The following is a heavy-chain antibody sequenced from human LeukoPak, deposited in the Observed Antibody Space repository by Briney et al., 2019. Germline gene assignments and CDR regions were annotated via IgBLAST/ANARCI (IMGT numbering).Heavy chain of an antibody. CDR2: ISGSGGST. CDR3: AKVRAGSYSSFGY. Sequence: GGSLRLSCAASGFAFSSYAMSWVRQAPGKGLEWVSAISGSGGSTYYADSVKGRFTISRDNSKNTLYLQMNSLRAEDTAVYYCAKVRAGSYSSFGYWGQGTLVTVSS. V-gene: IGHV3-23*01. J-gene: IGHJ4*02. D-gene: IGHD3-10*01. CDR1: GFAFSSYA.